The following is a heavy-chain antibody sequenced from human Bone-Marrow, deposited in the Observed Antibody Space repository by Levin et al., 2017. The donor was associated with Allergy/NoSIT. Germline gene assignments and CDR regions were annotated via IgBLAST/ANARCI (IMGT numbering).Heavy chain of an antibody. CDR3: ARESVQYYGGNLYDYYGMDV. CDR2: INPNSGGT. CDR1: GYTFTGYY. V-gene: IGHV1-2*06. D-gene: IGHD4-23*01. Sequence: GESLKISCKASGYTFTGYYMHWVRQAPGQGLEWMGRINPNSGGTNYAQKFQGRVTMTRDTPISTAYMELSRLRSDDTAVYYCARESVQYYGGNLYDYYGMDVWGQGTTVTVSS. J-gene: IGHJ6*02.